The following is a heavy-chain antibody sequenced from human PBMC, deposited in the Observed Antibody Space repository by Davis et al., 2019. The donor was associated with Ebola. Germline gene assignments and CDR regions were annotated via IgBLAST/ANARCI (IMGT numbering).Heavy chain of an antibody. Sequence: GESLKISCAASGFTFSSYAMSWVRQAPGKGLEWVSAISGSGGNTYYADSVKGRFTISRDNSKNTLYLQMNSLRAEDTAVYYCAKPDLYGSRFDYWGQGTLVTVSS. J-gene: IGHJ4*02. D-gene: IGHD3-10*01. V-gene: IGHV3-23*01. CDR1: GFTFSSYA. CDR2: ISGSGGNT. CDR3: AKPDLYGSRFDY.